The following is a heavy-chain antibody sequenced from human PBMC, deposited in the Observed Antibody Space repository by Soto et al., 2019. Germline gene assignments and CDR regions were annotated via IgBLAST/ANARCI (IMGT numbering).Heavy chain of an antibody. Sequence: QVQLQQWGAGLLKPSETLSLTCAVYGGSFSGYYWSWIRQPPGKGLEWIGEINHSGSTNYNPSLKSRVTRSVDTSKNQFSLKLSSVTAADTAVYYCARRRPRMVGWVDYWGQGTLVTVSS. V-gene: IGHV4-34*01. J-gene: IGHJ4*02. D-gene: IGHD1-26*01. CDR1: GGSFSGYY. CDR2: INHSGST. CDR3: ARRRPRMVGWVDY.